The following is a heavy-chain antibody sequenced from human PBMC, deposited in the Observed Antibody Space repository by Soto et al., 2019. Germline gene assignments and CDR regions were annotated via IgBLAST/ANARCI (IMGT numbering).Heavy chain of an antibody. J-gene: IGHJ4*02. CDR1: DDSITSSSYY. CDR3: ARHSMETTMVTPFDY. CDR2: FFYSGST. Sequence: PSETLSLTCTVSDDSITSSSYYWGWIRQPPGKGLEWIGSFFYSGSTYYNPSLNSRVTISVDASKNQFSLKLISVTAADTALYFCARHSMETTMVTPFDYWGQGTLVTVSS. V-gene: IGHV4-39*01. D-gene: IGHD4-4*01.